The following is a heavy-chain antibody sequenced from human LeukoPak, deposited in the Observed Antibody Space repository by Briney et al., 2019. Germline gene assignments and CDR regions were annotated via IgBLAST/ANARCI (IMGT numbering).Heavy chain of an antibody. Sequence: SETLSLTCTVSGGSISSHYWSWIRQPPGEGLEWIGYIYYSGSTNYNPSLKSRVTISVDTSKNQFSLKVSSVTAADTAVYYCARAHLYSGTWRVFDYWGQGTLVTVSS. CDR2: IYYSGST. J-gene: IGHJ4*02. CDR3: ARAHLYSGTWRVFDY. D-gene: IGHD5-12*01. CDR1: GGSISSHY. V-gene: IGHV4-59*11.